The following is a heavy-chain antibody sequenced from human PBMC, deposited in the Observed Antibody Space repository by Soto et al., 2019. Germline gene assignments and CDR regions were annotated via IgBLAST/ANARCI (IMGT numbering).Heavy chain of an antibody. Sequence: QVQLVESGGGVVQPGRSLRLSCAASGFTFSSYGMNWVRQAPGKGLEWVAVIWYDGSNRYYADSVKGRFTISRDDSKTTLYLQMNSLRAEDTAVYYCARDDSLGGANLYFYYGMDIWGRGTTVTVSS. CDR3: ARDDSLGGANLYFYYGMDI. J-gene: IGHJ6*02. V-gene: IGHV3-33*01. CDR1: GFTFSSYG. CDR2: IWYDGSNR. D-gene: IGHD3-3*01.